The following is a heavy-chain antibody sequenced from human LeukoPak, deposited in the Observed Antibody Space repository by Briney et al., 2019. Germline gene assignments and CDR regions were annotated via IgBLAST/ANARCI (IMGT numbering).Heavy chain of an antibody. CDR1: GYTFTGYY. J-gene: IGHJ4*02. CDR3: ARGGYSYESSGTYFDY. D-gene: IGHD3-22*01. CDR2: MNPNNGDT. Sequence: ASVKVSCKASGYTFTGYYIHWVRQAPGQGLEWMGWMNPNNGDTHYKQNFQGRVTMTRDTSITTAYMELRSLRSDDTAVYYCARGGYSYESSGTYFDYWGQGTLVTVSS. V-gene: IGHV1-2*02.